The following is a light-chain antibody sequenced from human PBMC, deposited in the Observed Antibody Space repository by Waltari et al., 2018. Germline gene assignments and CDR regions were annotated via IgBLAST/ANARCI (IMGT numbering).Light chain of an antibody. Sequence: DIQMTQSTSTLSASVGDRVTITCRASQSISSWVAWYQQKPGKAPKLLIYKASSLESGVPSRFSGSGSGTEFTLTISSLQPDDFATYYCQQYNSYSYTFGQVTKLEI. CDR2: KAS. CDR3: QQYNSYSYT. CDR1: QSISSW. V-gene: IGKV1-5*03. J-gene: IGKJ2*01.